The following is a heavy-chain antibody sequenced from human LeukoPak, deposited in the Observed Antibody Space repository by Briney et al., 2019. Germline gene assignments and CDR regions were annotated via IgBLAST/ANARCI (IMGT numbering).Heavy chain of an antibody. CDR1: GFTFSSYA. CDR2: ISYDGSNK. CDR3: ARGGMVRGVDNWYFDL. J-gene: IGHJ2*01. D-gene: IGHD3-10*01. V-gene: IGHV3-30-3*01. Sequence: GGSLRLSCAASGFTFSSYAMHWVRQAPGKGLEWVAVISYDGSNKYYADSVKGRFTISRDNSKNTLYLQMNSLRAEDTAVYYCARGGMVRGVDNWYFDLWGRGTLVTVSS.